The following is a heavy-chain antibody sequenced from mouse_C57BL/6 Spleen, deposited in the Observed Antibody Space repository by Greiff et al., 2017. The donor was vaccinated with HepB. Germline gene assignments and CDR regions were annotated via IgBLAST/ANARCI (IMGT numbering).Heavy chain of an antibody. CDR3: ARHGSNYYGSLYAMDY. V-gene: IGHV2-6-1*01. J-gene: IGHJ4*01. CDR2: IWSDGST. CDR1: GFSLTSYG. D-gene: IGHD1-1*01. Sequence: QVHVKQSGPGLVAPSQSLSITCTVSGFSLTSYGVHWVRQPPGKGLEWLVVIWSDGSTTYNSALKSRLSISKDNSKSQVFLKMNCLQTDDTAMYYCARHGSNYYGSLYAMDYWGQGTSVTVSS.